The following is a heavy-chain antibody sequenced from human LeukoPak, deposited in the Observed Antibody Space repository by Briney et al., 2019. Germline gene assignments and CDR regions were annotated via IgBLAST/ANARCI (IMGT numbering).Heavy chain of an antibody. CDR1: GGSTSSYH. CDR2: IYYSGST. V-gene: IGHV4-59*01. J-gene: IGHJ4*02. D-gene: IGHD3-9*01. Sequence: SETLSLTCTVSGGSTSSYHWSWIRQPPGKGLEWIGYIYYSGSTNYNPSLKSRVTISVDTSKNQFSLKLSSVTAADTAVYYCAREGFIYDILTGYDRGSLDYWGQGTLVTVSS. CDR3: AREGFIYDILTGYDRGSLDY.